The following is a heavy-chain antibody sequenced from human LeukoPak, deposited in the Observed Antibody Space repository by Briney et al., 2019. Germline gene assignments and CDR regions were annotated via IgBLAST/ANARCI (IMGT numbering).Heavy chain of an antibody. D-gene: IGHD3-16*01. CDR1: GFTFSSYA. V-gene: IGHV3-30*04. CDR3: ARGRGTSVYFDF. J-gene: IGHJ4*02. Sequence: GGSLRLSCAASGFTFSSYAMHWVRQAPGKGLEWVVVVSYDGSNKKYADSVKGRFTISRDNSKSTLYLQMNSLRAEDTAVYYCARGRGTSVYFDFWGQGTLVTVSS. CDR2: VSYDGSNK.